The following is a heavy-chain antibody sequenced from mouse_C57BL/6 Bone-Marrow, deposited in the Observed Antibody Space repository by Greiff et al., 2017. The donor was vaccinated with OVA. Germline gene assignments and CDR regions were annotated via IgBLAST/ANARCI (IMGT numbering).Heavy chain of an antibody. J-gene: IGHJ1*03. CDR3: ARDRGYGNYDWYFDV. D-gene: IGHD2-10*02. Sequence: EVQLVESEGGLVQPGSSMKLSCTASGFTFSVYYMAWVRQVPEKGLEWVANINYDGSSTYYLDSLKSRFIISRDNAKNILYLQMSSLKSEDTATYYCARDRGYGNYDWYFDVWGTGTTVTVSS. CDR1: GFTFSVYY. V-gene: IGHV5-16*01. CDR2: INYDGSST.